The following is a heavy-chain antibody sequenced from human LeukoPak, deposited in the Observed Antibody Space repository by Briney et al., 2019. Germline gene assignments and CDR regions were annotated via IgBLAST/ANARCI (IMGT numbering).Heavy chain of an antibody. J-gene: IGHJ4*02. CDR1: GGSISSGSYY. V-gene: IGHV4-61*02. CDR3: ARVTGYMIEDYFDS. Sequence: SETLSLTCTVSGGSISSGSYYWSWIRQPAGKGLEWIGRIYTSGSTNYNPSLKSRVTISIDTSKNQFSLKLSSVTAADTAVYYCARVTGYMIEDYFDSWGQGTLVTVSS. CDR2: IYTSGST. D-gene: IGHD3-22*01.